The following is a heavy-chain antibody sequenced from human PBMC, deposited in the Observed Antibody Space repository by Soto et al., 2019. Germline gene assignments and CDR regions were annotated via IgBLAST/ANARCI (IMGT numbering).Heavy chain of an antibody. CDR3: ARFSPWGGIAAAGTDLDY. CDR1: GYTFTSYG. J-gene: IGHJ4*02. Sequence: QVQLVQSGAEVKKPGASVKVSCKASGYTFTSYGISWVRQAPGQGLEWMGWISAYNGNTNYAQKLQGRVTMTTDTXTXTXXMELRSLRSDATAVYYCARFSPWGGIAAAGTDLDYWGQGTLVTVSS. CDR2: ISAYNGNT. V-gene: IGHV1-18*01. D-gene: IGHD6-13*01.